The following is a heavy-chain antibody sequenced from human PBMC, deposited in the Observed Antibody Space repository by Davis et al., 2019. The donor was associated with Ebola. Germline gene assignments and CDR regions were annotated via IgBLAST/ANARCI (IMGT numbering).Heavy chain of an antibody. J-gene: IGHJ4*02. CDR2: IYYSGST. D-gene: IGHD4-17*01. CDR3: ARGYGDYYFDY. Sequence: SETLSLTCTVSGDSVSSGSYYWSWIRQPPGKGLEWIGYIYYSGSTNYNPSLKSRVTISVDTSKNQFSLKLSSVTAADTAVYYCARGYGDYYFDYWGQGTLVTVSS. CDR1: GDSVSSGSYY. V-gene: IGHV4-61*01.